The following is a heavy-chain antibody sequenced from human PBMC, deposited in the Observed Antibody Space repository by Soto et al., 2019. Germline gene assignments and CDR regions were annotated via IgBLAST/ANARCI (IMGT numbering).Heavy chain of an antibody. CDR2: ISSSSSYI. Sequence: EVQLVESGGGLVKPGGSLRLSCAASGFTFSSYSMNWVRQAPGKGLEWVSSISSSSSYIYYADSVKGRFTISRDNAKNSLYLQMNSLRAEDTAVYYCARDRSARWGAVVASIDYWGQGTLVTVSS. CDR3: ARDRSARWGAVVASIDY. V-gene: IGHV3-21*01. J-gene: IGHJ4*02. CDR1: GFTFSSYS. D-gene: IGHD2-15*01.